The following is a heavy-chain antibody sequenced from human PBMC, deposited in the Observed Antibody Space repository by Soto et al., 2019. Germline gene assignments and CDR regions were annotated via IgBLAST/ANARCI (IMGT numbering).Heavy chain of an antibody. D-gene: IGHD3-10*01. V-gene: IGHV3-23*01. CDR1: GFTFSAYA. CDR3: AKNRGGWFGELGF. J-gene: IGHJ4*02. CDR2: ISSSGSST. Sequence: VQLLESGGGLVQPGGSLRLSCAASGFTFSAYAMSWVRQAPGKGLEWVSAISSSGSSTSYADSVKGRFTISRDNSKNTLYLQMNSLRAADTAVYFCAKNRGGWFGELGFWGQGTLVTVSS.